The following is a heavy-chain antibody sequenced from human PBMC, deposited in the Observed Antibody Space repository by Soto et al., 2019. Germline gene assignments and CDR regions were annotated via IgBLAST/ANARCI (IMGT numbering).Heavy chain of an antibody. CDR3: ARDPKTSGGQHWAFNYFDS. J-gene: IGHJ4*02. Sequence: PGGSLRLSCAASGFSFSISPMHWVRQAPGKGPEWVALISYDGTNKFYADSVTGRFTISRGNSKSTLYLQVDSLRPEDAAVYYCARDPKTSGGQHWAFNYFDSWGQGTLVTVSS. D-gene: IGHD7-27*01. CDR1: GFSFSISP. V-gene: IGHV3-30-3*01. CDR2: ISYDGTNK.